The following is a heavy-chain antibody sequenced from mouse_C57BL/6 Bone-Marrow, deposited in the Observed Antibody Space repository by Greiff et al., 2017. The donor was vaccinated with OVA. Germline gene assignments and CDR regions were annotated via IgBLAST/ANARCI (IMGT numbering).Heavy chain of an antibody. J-gene: IGHJ3*01. V-gene: IGHV1-63*01. CDR3: ARRKDYYEIWFAY. CDR1: GYTFTNYW. CDR2: IYPGSGST. Sequence: VQLQQSGAELVRPGTSVKMSCKASGYTFTNYWIGWAKQRPGHGLEWIGDIYPGSGSTNYNEKFKSKATLTVDTSSSTAYMQLSSLTSEDSAVYYCARRKDYYEIWFAYWGQGTLVTVSA. D-gene: IGHD1-1*01.